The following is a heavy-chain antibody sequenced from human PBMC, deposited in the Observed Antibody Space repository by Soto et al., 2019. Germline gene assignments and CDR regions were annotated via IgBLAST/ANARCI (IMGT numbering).Heavy chain of an antibody. CDR3: ARHQRQWLVRDAFDI. V-gene: IGHV5-51*01. J-gene: IGHJ3*02. Sequence: GKSLKISCKGSGYTFTSYWIAWVRQMPGKGLEWMGIIYPGDSDTRYSPSFQGQVTISADKSISTAYLQWSSLKASDTAMYYCARHQRQWLVRDAFDIWGQGTMVTVSS. CDR1: GYTFTSYW. D-gene: IGHD6-19*01. CDR2: IYPGDSDT.